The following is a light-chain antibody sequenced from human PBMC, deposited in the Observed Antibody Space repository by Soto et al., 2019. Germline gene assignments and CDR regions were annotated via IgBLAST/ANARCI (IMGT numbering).Light chain of an antibody. CDR3: SSYASGTTHVV. CDR1: SSDIGGYNY. Sequence: QSALTQPASVSGSPGQSITISCTGTSSDIGGYNYVSWYQQYPGKAPKLMIYEVSNRLSGVSNRFSGSKSGNAASLTISGLQAEDEADYYCSSYASGTTHVVFGGGTKVTVL. V-gene: IGLV2-14*01. J-gene: IGLJ2*01. CDR2: EVS.